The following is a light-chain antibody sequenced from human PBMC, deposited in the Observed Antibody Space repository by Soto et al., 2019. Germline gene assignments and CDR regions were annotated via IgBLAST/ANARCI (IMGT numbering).Light chain of an antibody. CDR3: QQFYNTPPYT. J-gene: IGKJ2*01. V-gene: IGKV4-1*01. CDR1: QSVFHSANNMNY. Sequence: DTVMTQSPDSLAVSLGERATINCKSSQSVFHSANNMNYLAWYQQKPGQSPRLLISWASIRDSGVPDRFSGSGSGTDFTLTINSLQADDAAVYYCQQFYNTPPYTFGQGTRLEIK. CDR2: WAS.